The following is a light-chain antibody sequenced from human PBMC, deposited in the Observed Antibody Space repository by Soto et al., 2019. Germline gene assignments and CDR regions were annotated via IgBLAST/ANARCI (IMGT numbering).Light chain of an antibody. J-gene: IGLJ1*01. CDR3: CSYAGSSTFGNYV. V-gene: IGLV2-23*02. Sequence: QSVLTQPASVSGSPGQSITISCTGTSSDVGIYNLVSWYQQHPGKAPKLMIYEVSKRPSGVSNRFSGSKSGNTASLTISGLQAEDEADYYCCSYAGSSTFGNYVFGTGTKVTVL. CDR2: EVS. CDR1: SSDVGIYNL.